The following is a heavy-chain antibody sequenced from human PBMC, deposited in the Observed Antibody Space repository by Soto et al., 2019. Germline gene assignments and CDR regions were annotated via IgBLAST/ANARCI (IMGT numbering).Heavy chain of an antibody. CDR1: GFTFSSYG. Sequence: ESGGGVVQPGRSLRLSCAASGFTFSSYGMHWVRQAPGKGLEWVAVIWYDGSNKYYADSVKGRFTISRDNSKNTLYLQMNILRAEDTAVYYCARYPYYYDSSGWPIYYGMDVWGQVTTVTVSS. V-gene: IGHV3-33*01. CDR2: IWYDGSNK. J-gene: IGHJ6*02. D-gene: IGHD3-22*01. CDR3: ARYPYYYDSSGWPIYYGMDV.